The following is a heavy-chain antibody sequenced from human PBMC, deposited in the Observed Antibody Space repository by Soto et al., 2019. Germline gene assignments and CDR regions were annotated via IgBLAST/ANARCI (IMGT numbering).Heavy chain of an antibody. CDR1: GFAFNSYA. J-gene: IGHJ4*02. Sequence: PGGSLRLSCAASGFAFNSYAMHWVRQAPSKGLEWVAAISYDGSKNYYADSVKGRFTISRDNSKNTLYLQMNSLRAEDTAVYYRASPFYYDGSDYYTPYYWGQGTLVTVSS. D-gene: IGHD3-22*01. V-gene: IGHV3-30*03. CDR3: ASPFYYDGSDYYTPYY. CDR2: ISYDGSKN.